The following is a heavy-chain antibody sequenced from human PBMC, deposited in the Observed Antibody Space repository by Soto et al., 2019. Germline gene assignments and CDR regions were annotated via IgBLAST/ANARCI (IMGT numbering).Heavy chain of an antibody. D-gene: IGHD6-19*01. V-gene: IGHV3-30-3*01. CDR1: GFTFSSYA. CDR2: ISYDGSNK. J-gene: IGHJ6*02. Sequence: QVQLVESGGGVVQPGRSLRLSCAASGFTFSSYAMHWVRQAPGKGLEWVAVISYDGSNKYYADSVKGRFTISRDNSKNXXYLQMNSLRAEDTAVYYCAREGASGWYNYYYGMDVWGQGTTVTVSS. CDR3: AREGASGWYNYYYGMDV.